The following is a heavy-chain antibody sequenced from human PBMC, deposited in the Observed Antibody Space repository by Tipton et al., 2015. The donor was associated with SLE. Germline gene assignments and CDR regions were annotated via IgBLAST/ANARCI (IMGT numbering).Heavy chain of an antibody. D-gene: IGHD1-26*01. J-gene: IGHJ3*02. V-gene: IGHV4-59*12. Sequence: LRLSCTVSGGSISSYYWSWIRQPPGKGLEWIGYIYYSGSTNYNPSLKSRVTMSVDTSKNQFSLKLSSVTAADTAVYYCARVGSGSYERGFDAFDIWGQGTMVTVSS. CDR1: GGSISSYY. CDR2: IYYSGST. CDR3: ARVGSGSYERGFDAFDI.